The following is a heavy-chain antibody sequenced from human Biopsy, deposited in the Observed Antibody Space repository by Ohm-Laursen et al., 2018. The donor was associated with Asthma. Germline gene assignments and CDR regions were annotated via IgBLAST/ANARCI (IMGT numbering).Heavy chain of an antibody. D-gene: IGHD3-10*01. V-gene: IGHV3-33*01. CDR3: ARDFGNRYSETHLEY. CDR2: IWYDGINK. J-gene: IGHJ4*02. Sequence: SLRLSCAVSGISFRTYGMHWVRQAPGKGLEWLALIWYDGINKFYADSVKGRITVSRDQSKSALYLQINSLRADDTAVYYCARDFGNRYSETHLEYWGQGTLVTVSS. CDR1: GISFRTYG.